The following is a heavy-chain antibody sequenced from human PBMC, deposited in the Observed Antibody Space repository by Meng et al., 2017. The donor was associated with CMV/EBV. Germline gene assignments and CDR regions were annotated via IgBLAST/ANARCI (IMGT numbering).Heavy chain of an antibody. Sequence: GGSLRLSCAASGFTFSSYGMHWVRQAPGKGLEWVAFIRYDGSNKYYADSVKGRFTISRDNSKNTLYLQMNSLRAEDTAVYYCAREYSSSSGGMDVWGQGTTVTVSS. J-gene: IGHJ6*02. V-gene: IGHV3-30*02. CDR2: IRYDGSNK. CDR1: GFTFSSYG. D-gene: IGHD6-6*01. CDR3: AREYSSSSGGMDV.